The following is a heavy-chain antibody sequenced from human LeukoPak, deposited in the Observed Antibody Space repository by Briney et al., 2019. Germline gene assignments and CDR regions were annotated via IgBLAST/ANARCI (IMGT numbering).Heavy chain of an antibody. J-gene: IGHJ3*02. CDR3: ARDLKSYYDSSGYSAFDI. Sequence: ASVKVSCKASGYTFTSYGISWVRQAPGQGLEWMGWISAYNGNTNYAQKLQGRVTMTTDTSTSTAYMELRSLTSDDTAVYYCARDLKSYYDSSGYSAFDIWGQGTMVTVSS. D-gene: IGHD3-22*01. V-gene: IGHV1-18*01. CDR2: ISAYNGNT. CDR1: GYTFTSYG.